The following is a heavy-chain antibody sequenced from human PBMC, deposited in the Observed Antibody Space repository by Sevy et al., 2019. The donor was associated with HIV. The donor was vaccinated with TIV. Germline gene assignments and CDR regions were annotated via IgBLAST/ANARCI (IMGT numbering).Heavy chain of an antibody. CDR3: AGENAWGRGYS. Sequence: SQTLSLTCTVSGDSITSLYWNWIRQRPGKGLEWIANIYYNGHINYNPSLKSRVTLSLDTSKNQFSLRLSSVTAADTAMYYCAGENAWGRGYSWGQGTLVTVSS. V-gene: IGHV4-59*08. CDR2: IYYNGHI. D-gene: IGHD1-26*01. CDR1: GDSITSLY. J-gene: IGHJ4*02.